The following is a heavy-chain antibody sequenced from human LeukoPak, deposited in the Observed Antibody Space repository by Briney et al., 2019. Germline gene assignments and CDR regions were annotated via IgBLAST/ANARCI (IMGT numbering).Heavy chain of an antibody. D-gene: IGHD3-3*01. CDR1: GFSFGAGV. Sequence: GGSLRLSCMASGFSFGAGVMSWFRQAPGKGLEWVGCIRSKAYGGTTQYAASVKGRFTISREDSKSIAYLQMNSLKAEDTAVYYCARRYDVLSGYFPPDYWGQGTLVTVSS. CDR3: ARRYDVLSGYFPPDY. J-gene: IGHJ4*02. CDR2: IRSKAYGGTT. V-gene: IGHV3-49*03.